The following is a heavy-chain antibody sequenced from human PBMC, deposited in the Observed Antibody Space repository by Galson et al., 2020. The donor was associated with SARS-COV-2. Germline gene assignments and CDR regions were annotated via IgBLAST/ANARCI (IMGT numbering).Heavy chain of an antibody. J-gene: IGHJ4*02. CDR3: ARMVVRGVTYDY. V-gene: IGHV2-70*11. CDR1: GLPLSTSVMC. Sequence: SGPTLVKPTQTLTLTRTCSGLPLSTSVMCVSWIREPPGKALEGLARIDRDDDKYYSTSLKTRLTIAKDTSKNQVVLTMTNMDPVDTATYFCARMVVRGVTYDYWGQGTLVTVSS. CDR2: IDRDDDK. D-gene: IGHD3-10*01.